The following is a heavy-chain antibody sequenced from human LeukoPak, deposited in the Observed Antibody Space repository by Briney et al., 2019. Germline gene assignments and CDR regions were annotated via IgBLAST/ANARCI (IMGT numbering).Heavy chain of an antibody. J-gene: IGHJ3*02. Sequence: SETLSLTCTVSGGSISSYYWSWIRQPPGKGLEWIGYIYYSGSTNYNPSLKSRVTMSVDTSKNQFSLKLSSVTAADTAVYYCARAGLGTLQAFDTWGQGTMVTVSS. V-gene: IGHV4-59*12. CDR1: GGSISSYY. CDR3: ARAGLGTLQAFDT. CDR2: IYYSGST. D-gene: IGHD2/OR15-2a*01.